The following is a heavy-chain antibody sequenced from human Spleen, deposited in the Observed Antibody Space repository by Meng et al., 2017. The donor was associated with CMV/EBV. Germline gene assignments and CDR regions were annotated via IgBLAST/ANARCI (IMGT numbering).Heavy chain of an antibody. CDR1: GYSFITYY. CDR3: ARDLVGYDALDV. D-gene: IGHD3-22*01. J-gene: IGHJ3*01. Sequence: CTASGYSFITYYIHWVRQTPGQGLEWMGRINPDGGTKTYAQKFQGVITLTSDTSTSTVYMEPSSLRSEDTAVYYCARDLVGYDALDVWGQGTMVTVSS. CDR2: INPDGGTK. V-gene: IGHV1-46*01.